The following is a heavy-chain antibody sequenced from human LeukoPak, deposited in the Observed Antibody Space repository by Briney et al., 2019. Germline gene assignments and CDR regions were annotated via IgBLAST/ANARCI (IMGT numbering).Heavy chain of an antibody. CDR2: IYTSGST. Sequence: SETLSLTCTVSGGSISSYYWSWIRQPAGKGPDWIGRIYTSGSTNYNPSLKSRVTMSVDTSKNQFSLKLSSVTAADTAVYYCASADSYGPAYFDYWGQGTLVTVSS. J-gene: IGHJ4*02. CDR3: ASADSYGPAYFDY. CDR1: GGSISSYY. V-gene: IGHV4-4*07. D-gene: IGHD5-18*01.